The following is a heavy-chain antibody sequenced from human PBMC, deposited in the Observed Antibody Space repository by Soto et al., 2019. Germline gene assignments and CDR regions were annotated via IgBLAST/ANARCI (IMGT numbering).Heavy chain of an antibody. CDR2: IIPIFGTA. Sequence: GASVRVSCKASGVTFSSYAISWVGQAPLQGLEWMVGIIPIFGTANYAQKFQGRVTITADESTSTAYMELSSLRSEDTAVYYCARVRTSTFCGGDGYSPPTYYYYGMEVWAQGTPVTVSS. CDR1: GVTFSSYA. J-gene: IGHJ6*01. V-gene: IGHV1-69*13. CDR3: ARVRTSTFCGGDGYSPPTYYYYGMEV. D-gene: IGHD2-21*02.